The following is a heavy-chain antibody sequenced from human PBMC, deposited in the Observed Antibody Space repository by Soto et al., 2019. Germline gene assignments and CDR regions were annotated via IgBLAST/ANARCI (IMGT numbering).Heavy chain of an antibody. V-gene: IGHV4-34*01. CDR2: INHSGST. CDR1: GGSFSGYY. D-gene: IGHD4-4*01. J-gene: IGHJ4*02. Sequence: QVQLQQWGAGLLKPSETLSLTCAVYGGSFSGYYWSWIRQPPGKGLEWIGEINHSGSTNYNPSLKSRVTISVDTSRNQFSLKLSSVTAADTAVYYCARYRNGDYWGQGTLVTVSS. CDR3: ARYRNGDY.